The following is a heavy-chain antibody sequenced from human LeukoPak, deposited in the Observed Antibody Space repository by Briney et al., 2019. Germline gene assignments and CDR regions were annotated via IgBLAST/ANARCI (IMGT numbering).Heavy chain of an antibody. D-gene: IGHD3-3*01. CDR2: IYTSGST. Sequence: SETLSLTCTVSGGSISSYYWSWIRQPAGKGLEWIGRIYTSGSTNYNPSLKSRVTMSVDTSKNQFSLKLSSVTAADTAVYYCARGVRDFWSGYYYYMDVWGKGTTVTVSS. CDR1: GGSISSYY. J-gene: IGHJ6*03. V-gene: IGHV4-4*07. CDR3: ARGVRDFWSGYYYYMDV.